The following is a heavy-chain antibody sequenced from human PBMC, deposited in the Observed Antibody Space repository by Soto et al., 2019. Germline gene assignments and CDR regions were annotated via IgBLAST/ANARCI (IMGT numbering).Heavy chain of an antibody. D-gene: IGHD1-26*01. V-gene: IGHV1-2*02. Sequence: QVQLVQSGAEVKQPGASVRVSCKASGDTHTIYFIHWLRQAPGQGLEWMGWINSVSCGANYAPRFQGRVAMTSDRSSATAFMELSRLRSDVTAVYYCARGGSYYAHWVQGTLVTVSS. CDR2: INSVSCGA. CDR1: GDTHTIYF. CDR3: ARGGSYYAH. J-gene: IGHJ4*02.